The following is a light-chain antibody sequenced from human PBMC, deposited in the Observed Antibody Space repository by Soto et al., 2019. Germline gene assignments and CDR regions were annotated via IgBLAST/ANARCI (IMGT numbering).Light chain of an antibody. J-gene: IGKJ2*03. CDR2: KVS. Sequence: DVVLTQSPLSLPVTLGQPASISCRSSQSLVYRDGNTYLNWFQQRPGQSQRRLIYKVSDRDSGVPDRFSGSGSGTDFALTISRVEADDVGVYYCMQCTHWPPYSFGQGTKLEIK. V-gene: IGKV2-30*01. CDR3: MQCTHWPPYS. CDR1: QSLVYRDGNTY.